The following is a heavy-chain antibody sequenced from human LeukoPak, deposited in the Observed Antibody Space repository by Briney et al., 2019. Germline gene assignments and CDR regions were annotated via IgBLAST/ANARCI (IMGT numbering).Heavy chain of an antibody. CDR1: GYTFTSYG. J-gene: IGHJ4*02. CDR2: INPNSGGT. V-gene: IGHV1-2*02. D-gene: IGHD5-24*01. CDR3: ARALFGWLQFSVGY. Sequence: ASVKVSCKASGYTFTSYGISWVRQAPGQGLEWMGWINPNSGGTNYAQKFQGRVTMTRDTSISTAYMELSRLRSDDTAVYYCARALFGWLQFSVGYWGQGTLVTVSS.